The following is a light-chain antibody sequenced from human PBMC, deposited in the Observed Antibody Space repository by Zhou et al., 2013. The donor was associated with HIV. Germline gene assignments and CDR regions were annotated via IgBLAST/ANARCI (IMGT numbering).Light chain of an antibody. Sequence: DIQMTQSPSTLSASVGDRVTVTCRASQGISNSLAWYQQKPGRAPNLLIYAASKLESGVPSRFSGSGSGTDYTLTISSLQPEDFATYYCQQYYNTLVLTFGGGTKVE. CDR2: AAS. J-gene: IGKJ4*01. CDR3: QQYYNTLVLT. CDR1: QGISNS. V-gene: IGKV1-NL1*01.